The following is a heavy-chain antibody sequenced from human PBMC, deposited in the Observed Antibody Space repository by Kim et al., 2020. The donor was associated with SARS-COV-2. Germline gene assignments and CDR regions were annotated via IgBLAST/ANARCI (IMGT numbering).Heavy chain of an antibody. V-gene: IGHV3-48*03. CDR3: ARNKILDS. J-gene: IGHJ5*01. D-gene: IGHD2-15*01. Sequence: YYADSVKGRFTISRDNAKNSLTLQMNRLRVEDTAVYYCARNKILDSWGQGTLVTVSS.